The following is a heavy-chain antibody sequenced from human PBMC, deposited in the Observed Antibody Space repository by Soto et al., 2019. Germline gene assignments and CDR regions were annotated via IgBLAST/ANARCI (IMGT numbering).Heavy chain of an antibody. V-gene: IGHV4-30-2*01. Sequence: PSETLSLTCAVSGGSLRSGGYSWSWIRQPPGKGLEWIGYIYHSGSTYYNPSLKSRVTISVDRSKNQFSLKLSSVTAADTAVYYCARVPGPWGQGTLVTV. CDR1: GGSLRSGGYS. CDR3: ARVPGP. CDR2: IYHSGST. J-gene: IGHJ5*02.